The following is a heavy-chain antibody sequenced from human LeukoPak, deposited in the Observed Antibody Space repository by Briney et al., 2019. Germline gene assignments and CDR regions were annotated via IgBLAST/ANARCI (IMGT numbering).Heavy chain of an antibody. CDR2: INHSGST. Sequence: SETLSLTCTVSGVSIRSSYYYWGWIRQPPGKGLEWIGEINHSGSTNYNPSLKSRVTISVDTSKNQFSLKLSSVTAADTAVYYCARGLNLIAVAGFFDYWGQGTLVTVSS. CDR1: GVSIRSSYYY. D-gene: IGHD6-19*01. CDR3: ARGLNLIAVAGFFDY. J-gene: IGHJ4*02. V-gene: IGHV4-39*07.